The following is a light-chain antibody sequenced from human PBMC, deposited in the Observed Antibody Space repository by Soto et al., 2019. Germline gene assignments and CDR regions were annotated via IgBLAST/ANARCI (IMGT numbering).Light chain of an antibody. V-gene: IGLV1-44*01. CDR2: NNY. CDR1: NSNIESNT. CDR3: ASWDDSLNGVV. J-gene: IGLJ2*01. Sequence: QAVVTQPPSASETPGQRITVSCSGSNSNIESNTVNWYQQLPGAAPKLLIYNNYQRPSGVPDRFSGSKSGTSASLAISGLQSEDEADYYCASWDDSLNGVVLGGGTKLTVL.